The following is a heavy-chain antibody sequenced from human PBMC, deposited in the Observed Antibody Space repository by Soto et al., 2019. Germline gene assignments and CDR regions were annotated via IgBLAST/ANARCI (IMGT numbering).Heavy chain of an antibody. V-gene: IGHV3-7*01. Sequence: GGSLRLSXAASGFTFSTYWMTWVRQAPGKGLEWVANIKQDGSEKGYVDSVKGRFTISRDNAKNSLYLQMNSLRAEDTAVYYCARYDSSGYYWPYYYYGMDVWGQGTTVTVSS. J-gene: IGHJ6*02. CDR2: IKQDGSEK. D-gene: IGHD3-22*01. CDR1: GFTFSTYW. CDR3: ARYDSSGYYWPYYYYGMDV.